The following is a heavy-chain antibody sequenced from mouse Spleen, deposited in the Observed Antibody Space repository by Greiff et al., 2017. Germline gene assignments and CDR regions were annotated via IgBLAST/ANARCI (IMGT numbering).Heavy chain of an antibody. CDR3: ARQIDYYGSIYAMDY. Sequence: EVKLMESGGGLVKPGGSLKLSCAASGFTFSSYAMSWVRQTPEKRLEWVATISSGGSYTYYPDSVKGRFTISRDNAKNTLYLQMSSLRSEDTAMYYCARQIDYYGSIYAMDYWGQGTSVTVSS. CDR2: ISSGGSYT. J-gene: IGHJ4*01. D-gene: IGHD1-1*01. CDR1: GFTFSSYA. V-gene: IGHV5-9-3*01.